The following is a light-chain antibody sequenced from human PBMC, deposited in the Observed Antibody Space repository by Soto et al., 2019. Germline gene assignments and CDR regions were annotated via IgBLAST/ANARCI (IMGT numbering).Light chain of an antibody. CDR2: GAS. CDR3: QQAASSPFT. Sequence: EMVLTQSPGTLSLSPGERATLSCRASQRVSSSYLAWYQQKPGQAPRLLIYGASSRATGIPDRFSGSGSVTDFNLTISSLEPAHAAIYSYQQAASSPFTFGPAAKV. CDR1: QRVSSSY. J-gene: IGKJ3*01. V-gene: IGKV3-20*01.